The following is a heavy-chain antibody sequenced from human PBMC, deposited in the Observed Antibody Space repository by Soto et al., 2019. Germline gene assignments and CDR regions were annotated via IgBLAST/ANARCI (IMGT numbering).Heavy chain of an antibody. CDR1: GGSFSGYY. Sequence: SETLSLTCAVYGGSFSGYYWSWIRQPPGKGLEWIGEINHIGSTNYNPSLKSRVTISVDTSKNQFSLKLSSVTAADTAVYYCARVMYYDFWSGYERWAFYYYYGMDVWGQGTTVTVSS. V-gene: IGHV4-34*01. CDR3: ARVMYYDFWSGYERWAFYYYYGMDV. J-gene: IGHJ6*02. D-gene: IGHD3-3*01. CDR2: INHIGST.